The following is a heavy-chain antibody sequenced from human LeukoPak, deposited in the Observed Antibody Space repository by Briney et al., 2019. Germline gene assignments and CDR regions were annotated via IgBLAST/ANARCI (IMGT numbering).Heavy chain of an antibody. CDR2: ISGSGGST. J-gene: IGHJ4*02. V-gene: IGHV3-23*01. Sequence: PGGSLRLSCAASGFTFSSYAMSWVRQAPGKGLEWVSAISGSGGSTYYADSVKGRFTISRDNSKNTLYLQMNSLRAEDTAVYYCARASGYSYGYFFDYWGQGTLVTVSS. CDR1: GFTFSSYA. D-gene: IGHD5-18*01. CDR3: ARASGYSYGYFFDY.